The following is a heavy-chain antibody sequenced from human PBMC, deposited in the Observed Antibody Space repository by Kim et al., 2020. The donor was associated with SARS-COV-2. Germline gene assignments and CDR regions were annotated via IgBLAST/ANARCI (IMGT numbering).Heavy chain of an antibody. CDR3: AKWSVTTMFKSDGFDI. CDR2: ISYDGSNK. Sequence: GGSLRLSCAASRFTFSSYGMHWVRQAPGKGLEWVAVISYDGSNKNYVDSVKGRFTISRDNSKNTLYLQMNSLRAEDTAVYYCAKWSVTTMFKSDGFDIWGQGTMVIVSS. V-gene: IGHV3-30*18. CDR1: RFTFSSYG. J-gene: IGHJ3*02. D-gene: IGHD4-17*01.